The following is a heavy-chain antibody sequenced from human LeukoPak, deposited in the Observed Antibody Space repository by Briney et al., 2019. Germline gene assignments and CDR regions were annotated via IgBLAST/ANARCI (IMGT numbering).Heavy chain of an antibody. V-gene: IGHV4-39*07. CDR2: IYYSGST. CDR1: GGSISTSSYY. J-gene: IGHJ5*02. CDR3: ARGSGTTGEVKFDP. D-gene: IGHD3-10*01. Sequence: SETLSLTCTVSGGSISTSSYYWCWIRQPPGKGLEGSGSIYYSGSTYYNPSLKRRVTISVDTSKNQFSLQLSSVTAADTALYYCARGSGTTGEVKFDPWGQGILVTVSS.